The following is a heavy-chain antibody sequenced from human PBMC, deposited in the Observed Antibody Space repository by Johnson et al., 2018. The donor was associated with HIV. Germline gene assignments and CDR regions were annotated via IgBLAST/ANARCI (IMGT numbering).Heavy chain of an antibody. Sequence: QEQLVESGGGVVQPGRSLRLSCAASGFTFSSYAMHWVRQAPGKGLEWVAVISYDGSNKYYADSVKGRFTISRDNSKNTLYLEMNSLRAEDTAVYYCARGEDGVDAFDIWGQGTMVTVSS. V-gene: IGHV3-30-3*01. CDR1: GFTFSSYA. CDR2: ISYDGSNK. CDR3: ARGEDGVDAFDI. J-gene: IGHJ3*02. D-gene: IGHD4-17*01.